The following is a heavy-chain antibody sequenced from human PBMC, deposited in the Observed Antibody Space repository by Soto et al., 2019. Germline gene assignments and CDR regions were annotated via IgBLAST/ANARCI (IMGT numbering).Heavy chain of an antibody. V-gene: IGHV4-30-2*01. CDR2: IYHSGST. Sequence: TSETLSLTCAVSGCSISSGGYSWSWIRQPPGKGLEWIGYIYHSGSTYYNPSLKSRVTISVDRSKNQFSLKLSSVTAADTAVYYCARGPPFHWGQGNLVTVSS. CDR1: GCSISSGGYS. CDR3: ARGPPFH. D-gene: IGHD3-16*01. J-gene: IGHJ4*02.